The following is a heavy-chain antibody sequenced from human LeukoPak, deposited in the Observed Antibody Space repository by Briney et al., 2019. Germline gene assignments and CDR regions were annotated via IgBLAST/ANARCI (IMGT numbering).Heavy chain of an antibody. CDR1: GFTFNSYA. V-gene: IGHV3-23*01. J-gene: IGHJ4*02. D-gene: IGHD6-13*01. Sequence: GGSLRLSCAASGFTFNSYAMTWVRQAPGKGLEWVSAISGSGGSTYYADSVKGRFTISRDNSKNTLYLQMNSLRAEDTAVYYCAKVCGYSVDPFDYWGQGNLVTVSS. CDR3: AKVCGYSVDPFDY. CDR2: ISGSGGST.